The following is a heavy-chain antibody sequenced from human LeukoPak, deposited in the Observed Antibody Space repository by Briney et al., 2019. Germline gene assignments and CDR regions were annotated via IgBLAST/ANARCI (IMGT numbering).Heavy chain of an antibody. CDR2: ITGRGDAA. Sequence: PGGSLTLSCAASGFTFSSYAMTWVRQAPGKGMEWVSTITGRGDAANDADSVKGRFTISRDNSKSSLYLQMNSLRVEDTAVYHCAKGPRPDLSVLHTLERWGQGVLVTVSS. J-gene: IGHJ4*02. D-gene: IGHD3-16*02. V-gene: IGHV3-23*01. CDR3: AKGPRPDLSVLHTLER. CDR1: GFTFSSYA.